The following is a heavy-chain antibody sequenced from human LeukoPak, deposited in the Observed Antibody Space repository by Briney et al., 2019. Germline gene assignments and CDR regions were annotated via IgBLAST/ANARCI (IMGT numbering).Heavy chain of an antibody. J-gene: IGHJ4*01. D-gene: IGHD2-15*01. V-gene: IGHV3-23*01. CDR3: ARSYGDCSGGSCYFGRY. CDR1: GFTFSSYA. Sequence: GGSLRLSCAASGFTFSSYAMTWVRQAPRKGLEWVSAISGSGGSTYYADSVKGRFTISRDNSKNTLYLQMNSLRTEDTAVYYCARSYGDCSGGSCYFGRYWGQGTLVTVSS. CDR2: ISGSGGST.